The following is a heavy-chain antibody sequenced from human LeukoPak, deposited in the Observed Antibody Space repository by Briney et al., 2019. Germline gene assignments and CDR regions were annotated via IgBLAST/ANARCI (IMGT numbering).Heavy chain of an antibody. CDR1: GFTFSSYE. D-gene: IGHD6-6*01. CDR2: ISSSGSTV. CDR3: ARSSRDYFDY. J-gene: IGHJ4*02. V-gene: IGHV3-48*03. Sequence: GGSLRLSCAASGFTFSSYEMNWVRQAPGKGLEWVSYISSSGSTVYYADSVKGRFTISRDNAKNSLYLQMNSLRAEDTAVYYCARSSRDYFDYWGQGTLVTVSS.